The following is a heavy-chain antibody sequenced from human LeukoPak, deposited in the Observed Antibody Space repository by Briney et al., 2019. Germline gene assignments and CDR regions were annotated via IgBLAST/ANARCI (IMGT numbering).Heavy chain of an antibody. Sequence: HGESLKISCKGSGYSFTSYWISWVRQMPGKGLEWMGKIDPSDSYTKYSPSFQGQVTISADKSISTAYLQWSSLKASDSAIYYCARLSGSWAFDVWGQGTVVTVSS. D-gene: IGHD1-26*01. J-gene: IGHJ3*01. CDR1: GYSFTSYW. CDR2: IDPSDSYT. CDR3: ARLSGSWAFDV. V-gene: IGHV5-10-1*04.